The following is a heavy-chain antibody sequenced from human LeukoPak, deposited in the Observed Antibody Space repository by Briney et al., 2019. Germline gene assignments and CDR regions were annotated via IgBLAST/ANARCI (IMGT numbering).Heavy chain of an antibody. D-gene: IGHD5-12*01. V-gene: IGHV4-59*01. CDR3: ARDGYSGYGNYDY. CDR1: GGSISSYY. CDR2: IYYSGST. J-gene: IGHJ4*02. Sequence: PSETLSLTCTVSGGSISSYYWTWIRQPPGKGLEWIGYIYYSGSTNYNPSLKSRVTISVDTSKNQFSLKLSSVTAADTAVYYCARDGYSGYGNYDYWGQGTLVTVSS.